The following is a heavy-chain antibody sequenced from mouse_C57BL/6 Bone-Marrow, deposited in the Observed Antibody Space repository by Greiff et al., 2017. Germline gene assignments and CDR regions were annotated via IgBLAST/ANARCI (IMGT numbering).Heavy chain of an antibody. Sequence: EVKVVESGGGLVQPKGSLKLSCAASGFSFNTYAMNWVRQAPGKGLEWVARIRSKSNNYATYYADSVKDRLTISRDDSESMLYLQMNNLKTEDTARYYCVRQTGTYFDYWGQGTTLTVSS. CDR2: IRSKSNNYAT. CDR1: GFSFNTYA. J-gene: IGHJ2*01. V-gene: IGHV10-1*01. CDR3: VRQTGTYFDY. D-gene: IGHD4-1*01.